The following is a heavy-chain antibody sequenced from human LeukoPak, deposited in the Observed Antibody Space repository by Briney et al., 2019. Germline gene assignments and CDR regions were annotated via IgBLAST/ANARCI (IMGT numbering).Heavy chain of an antibody. CDR2: IKQDGSEK. V-gene: IGHV3-7*01. CDR3: ARAAEVVPAAIDYFDY. D-gene: IGHD2-2*02. J-gene: IGHJ4*02. Sequence: PGGSLRLSCAASGFTFNSYWMSWVRQAPGKGLEWVANIKQDGSEKYYVDSVKSRFTISRGNAKNSLYLQMNSLRAEDTAVYYCARAAEVVPAAIDYFDYWGQVTLVTVSS. CDR1: GFTFNSYW.